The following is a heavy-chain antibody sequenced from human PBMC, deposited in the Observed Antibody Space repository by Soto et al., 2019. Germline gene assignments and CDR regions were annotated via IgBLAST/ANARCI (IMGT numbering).Heavy chain of an antibody. J-gene: IGHJ4*02. CDR2: INSDGSST. CDR1: GFTFSSYW. CDR3: ARGGLYFDS. Sequence: PGGSLRLSCXASGFTFSSYWMHWVRQTPGKGLVWVSRINSDGSSTYYADSVTGRFTISRDNAKNTLYLQMNSLRAEDTAVYYCARGGLYFDSWGQGTLVTVSS. V-gene: IGHV3-74*01.